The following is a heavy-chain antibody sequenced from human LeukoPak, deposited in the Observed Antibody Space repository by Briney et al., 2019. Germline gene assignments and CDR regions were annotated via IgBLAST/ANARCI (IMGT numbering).Heavy chain of an antibody. Sequence: PGGSLRLSCAASESTFKNAWMNWVRQAPGKGLEWVGRIRSKTDGGTTDYAAPVRGRFTISRDDSKNMLYLQMNSLKTEDTAVYYCSPGLIPTTGYYWGQGTLVAVS. CDR2: IRSKTDGGTT. V-gene: IGHV3-15*01. D-gene: IGHD1-1*01. CDR3: SPGLIPTTGYY. CDR1: ESTFKNAW. J-gene: IGHJ4*02.